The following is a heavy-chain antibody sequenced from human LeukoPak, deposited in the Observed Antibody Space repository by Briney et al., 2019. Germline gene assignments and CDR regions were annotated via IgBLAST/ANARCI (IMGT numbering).Heavy chain of an antibody. CDR2: IYHTGST. CDR3: ARAGWIITSGIDY. CDR1: GYSISRGYY. D-gene: IGHD3-10*01. J-gene: IGHJ4*02. V-gene: IGHV4-38-2*01. Sequence: SETLSLTCGVSGYSISRGYYWAWIRPPPGKGLEWTGTIYHTGSTYYTPSLGSRVTISVDTSKNEFSLNLNSVTAADTAVYYCARAGWIITSGIDYWGQGALVSVSS.